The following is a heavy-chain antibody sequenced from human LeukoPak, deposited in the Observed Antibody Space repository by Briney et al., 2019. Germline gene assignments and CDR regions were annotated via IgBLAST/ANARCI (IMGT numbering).Heavy chain of an antibody. Sequence: SETLSLTCAVYGGPFSGYYWSWIRQPPGKGLEWIGEINHSGSTNYNPSLKSRVTISVDTSKNQFSLKLSSVTAADTAVYYCAGEQLVPSDAFDIWGQGTMVTVSS. D-gene: IGHD6-6*01. CDR2: INHSGST. CDR3: AGEQLVPSDAFDI. CDR1: GGPFSGYY. V-gene: IGHV4-34*01. J-gene: IGHJ3*02.